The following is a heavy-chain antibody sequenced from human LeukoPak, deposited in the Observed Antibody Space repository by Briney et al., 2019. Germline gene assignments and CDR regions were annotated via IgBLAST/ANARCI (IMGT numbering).Heavy chain of an antibody. CDR3: ARGGYSGYDFLFDY. D-gene: IGHD5-12*01. CDR1: GGSISSYY. Sequence: SETLSLTCTVSGGSISSYYWSWIRQPPGKGLEWIGYIYYSGSTNYNPSLKSRATISVDTSKNQFSLKLSSVTAADTAVYYCARGGYSGYDFLFDYWGQGTLVTVSS. J-gene: IGHJ4*02. V-gene: IGHV4-59*01. CDR2: IYYSGST.